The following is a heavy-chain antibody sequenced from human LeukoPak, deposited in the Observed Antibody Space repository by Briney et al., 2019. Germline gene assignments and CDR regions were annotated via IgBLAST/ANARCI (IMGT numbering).Heavy chain of an antibody. CDR3: ARAKTLEPTPSNAFDI. J-gene: IGHJ3*02. CDR2: ISAYNGNT. CDR1: GYTFTSYG. D-gene: IGHD1-1*01. V-gene: IGHV1-18*01. Sequence: GASVKVSCKTSGYTFTSYGYSWVRQAPGQGLEWMGWISAYNGNTNYEQRLQGRVTMTTVTSTSTVYMELRSLTLDDTAVYYCARAKTLEPTPSNAFDIWGQGTMVTVSS.